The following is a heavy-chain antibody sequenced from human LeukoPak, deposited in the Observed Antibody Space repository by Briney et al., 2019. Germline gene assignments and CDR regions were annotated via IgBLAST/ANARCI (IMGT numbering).Heavy chain of an antibody. CDR3: ARSSGLNYYDNSGYLL. V-gene: IGHV4-4*09. CDR1: GGSISSYY. Sequence: SETLSLTCTVSGGSISSYYWSWIRQPPGKGLEWIGYIYTSGSTNYNPSLKSRVTISVDTSKNQFSLKLSSVTAADTAVYYCARSSGLNYYDNSGYLLWGQGTLVTVSS. J-gene: IGHJ4*02. D-gene: IGHD3-22*01. CDR2: IYTSGST.